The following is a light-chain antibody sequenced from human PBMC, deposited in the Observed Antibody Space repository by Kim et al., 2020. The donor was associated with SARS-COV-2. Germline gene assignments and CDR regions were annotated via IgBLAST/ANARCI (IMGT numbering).Light chain of an antibody. Sequence: QADTIPCPGTSSDVCGYNYVSWYQHHPGKAPKLMIYDVSNRPSGVSNRFSGSKSGNTASLTISGLQAEDEADYYCSSYTSSSTLVFGGGTQLTVL. V-gene: IGLV2-14*03. CDR2: DVS. J-gene: IGLJ2*01. CDR3: SSYTSSSTLV. CDR1: SSDVCGYNY.